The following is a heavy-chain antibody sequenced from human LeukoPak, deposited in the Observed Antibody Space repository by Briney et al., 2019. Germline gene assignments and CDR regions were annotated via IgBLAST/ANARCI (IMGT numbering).Heavy chain of an antibody. D-gene: IGHD2-15*01. CDR3: ASGVVVVAVDY. CDR2: IYYSGST. V-gene: IGHV4-30-4*01. J-gene: IGHJ4*02. CDR1: GGSFSGYY. Sequence: SETLSLTCAVYGGSFSGYYWSWIRQPTGKGLEWIGYIYYSGSTYYNPSLKSRVTISVDTSKNQFSLKLSSVTAADTAVYYCASGVVVVAVDYWGQGTLVTVSS.